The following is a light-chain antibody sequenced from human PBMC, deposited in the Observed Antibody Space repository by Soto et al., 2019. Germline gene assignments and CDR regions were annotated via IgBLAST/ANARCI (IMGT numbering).Light chain of an antibody. V-gene: IGLV1-44*01. J-gene: IGLJ3*02. Sequence: QAVVTQPPSASGTPGQRVTISCSGSSSNIGSNTVNWYQQLPGTAPKLLIYSTDQRPSGVPDRFSGSRSGTSASLAISGLHSEDEADYYCAAWDVSLHGWVFGGGTKVTVL. CDR2: STD. CDR1: SSNIGSNT. CDR3: AAWDVSLHGWV.